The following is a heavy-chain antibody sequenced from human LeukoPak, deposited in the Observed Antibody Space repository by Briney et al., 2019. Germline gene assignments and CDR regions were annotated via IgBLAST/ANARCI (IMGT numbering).Heavy chain of an antibody. V-gene: IGHV1-69*05. CDR1: AATFSSYA. D-gene: IGHD2-21*01. CDR3: AMRTGISY. CDR2: IIPIFGTT. J-gene: IGHJ4*02. Sequence: SVKVSCKASAATFSSYAISCERQPPKQGLEWMGSIIPIFGTTNYTQKIQGRVTITTDESTSPAYMELSSVRTEHTCMNYRAMRTGISYWGQRALVSVSS.